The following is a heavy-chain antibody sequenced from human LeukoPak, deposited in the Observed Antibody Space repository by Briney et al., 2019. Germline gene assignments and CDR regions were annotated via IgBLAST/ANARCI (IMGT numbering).Heavy chain of an antibody. V-gene: IGHV4-39*01. CDR2: IYYSGST. D-gene: IGHD2-21*02. J-gene: IGHJ4*02. CDR3: ARLPPDGDWSRFYYFDY. Sequence: PSETLSLTCTVSGGSISSSSYYWGWIRQPPGKGLEWIGSIYYSGSTYYNPSLESRVTISVDTSKNQFSLKLSSVTAADTAVYYCARLPPDGDWSRFYYFDYWGQGTLVTVSS. CDR1: GGSISSSSYY.